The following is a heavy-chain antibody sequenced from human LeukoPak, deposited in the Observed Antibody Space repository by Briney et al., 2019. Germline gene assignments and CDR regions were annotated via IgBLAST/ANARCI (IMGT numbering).Heavy chain of an antibody. Sequence: SETLSLTCTVSGGSISSGDYYWSWIRQPPGKGLEWIGYIYYSGSTNYNPSLKSRVTISVDTSKNQFSLKLSSVTAADTAVYYCAMGILWFGEWKDYWGQGTLVTVSS. CDR3: AMGILWFGEWKDY. V-gene: IGHV4-30-4*01. CDR1: GGSISSGDYY. J-gene: IGHJ4*02. D-gene: IGHD3-10*01. CDR2: IYYSGST.